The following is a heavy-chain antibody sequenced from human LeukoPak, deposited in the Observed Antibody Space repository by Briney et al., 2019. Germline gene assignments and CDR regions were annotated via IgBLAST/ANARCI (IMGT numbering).Heavy chain of an antibody. J-gene: IGHJ4*02. Sequence: SQTLSLTCTVSGGSFRSGSYYWSWIWQPAGKGLEWIGRIYSSGSTNYNPSLKSRVTISVDTSKNQFSLKLSSVTAADTAVYYCAADVLLWFGELPVNSKHQYWGQGTLVTVSS. D-gene: IGHD3-10*01. CDR3: AADVLLWFGELPVNSKHQY. CDR2: IYSSGST. V-gene: IGHV4-61*02. CDR1: GGSFRSGSYY.